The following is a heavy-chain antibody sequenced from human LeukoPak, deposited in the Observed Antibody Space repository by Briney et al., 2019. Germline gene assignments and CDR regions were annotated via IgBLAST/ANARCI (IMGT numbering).Heavy chain of an antibody. D-gene: IGHD5-18*01. Sequence: SETLSLTCTVSGGSISSYYWSWIRQPAGKGLEWIGRIYTSGSTNYNPSLKSRATMSVDTSKNQFSLKLSPVTAADTAVYYCAKDRYSYGYGPIDYWGQGTLVTVSS. CDR2: IYTSGST. CDR3: AKDRYSYGYGPIDY. J-gene: IGHJ4*02. V-gene: IGHV4-4*07. CDR1: GGSISSYY.